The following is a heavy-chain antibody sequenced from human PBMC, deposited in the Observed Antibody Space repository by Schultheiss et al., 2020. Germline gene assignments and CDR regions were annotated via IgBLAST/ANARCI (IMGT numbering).Heavy chain of an antibody. V-gene: IGHV3-30*03. CDR3: ARGPRYCGGDCYSYFDF. CDR1: GFTFSSYG. D-gene: IGHD2-21*02. J-gene: IGHJ4*02. Sequence: GGSLRLSCAASGFTFSSYGMHWVRQAPGKGLEWVAVISYDGSNKYYADSVKGRFTISRDNAKNTLYLQMNSLRAEDTAVYYCARGPRYCGGDCYSYFDFWGQGALVTVSS. CDR2: ISYDGSNK.